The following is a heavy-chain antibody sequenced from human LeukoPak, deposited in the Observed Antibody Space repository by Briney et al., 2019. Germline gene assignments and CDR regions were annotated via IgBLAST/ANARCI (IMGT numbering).Heavy chain of an antibody. J-gene: IGHJ3*01. Sequence: ASVKVSCKAFGYTFTGYHIHLVRQAPGQGLEWMGRIYSNSGGTNYAQKFQGRVTMTRDTSISTAYMELSRLRSDDTAVYSCARDRSDAFDFWGQGTMVTVPS. CDR1: GYTFTGYH. CDR2: IYSNSGGT. CDR3: ARDRSDAFDF. V-gene: IGHV1-2*06.